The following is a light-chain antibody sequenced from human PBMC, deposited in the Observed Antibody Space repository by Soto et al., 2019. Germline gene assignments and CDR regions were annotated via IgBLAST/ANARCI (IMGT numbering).Light chain of an antibody. CDR3: QQYYSTPRT. Sequence: DIVMTQSPDSLALSLCEMATVNCKSSQSVLSSSNNKNYLAWYQQKPGQPPKLLIYWASTRESGVPDRFSGSGSGTDFTLTISSLQAEDVAVYYCQQYYSTPRTFGQGTKVDI. CDR1: QSVLSSSNNKNY. V-gene: IGKV4-1*01. CDR2: WAS. J-gene: IGKJ1*01.